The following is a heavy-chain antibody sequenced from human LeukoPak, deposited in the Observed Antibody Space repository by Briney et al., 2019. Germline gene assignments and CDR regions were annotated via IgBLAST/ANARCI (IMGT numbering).Heavy chain of an antibody. V-gene: IGHV3-30*18. Sequence: GGSLRLSCAASGFTFSSYGMHWVRQAPGKGLEWVAVISYDGSNEYYADSVKGRFTISRDNSKNTLYLQMSSLRAEDTAVYYCAKELNRGSPDYWGQGILVTVPS. CDR3: AKELNRGSPDY. J-gene: IGHJ4*02. CDR2: ISYDGSNE. D-gene: IGHD2/OR15-2a*01. CDR1: GFTFSSYG.